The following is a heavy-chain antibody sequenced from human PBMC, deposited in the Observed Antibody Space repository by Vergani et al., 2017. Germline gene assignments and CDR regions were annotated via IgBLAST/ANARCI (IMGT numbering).Heavy chain of an antibody. CDR2: IYSGGST. D-gene: IGHD5-12*01. V-gene: IGHV3-53*04. Sequence: EVQLVESGGVVVQPGGSLRLSCAASGFTVSSNYMSWVRQAPGKGLEWVSVIYSGGSTYYADSVKGRFTISRHNSKNTLYLQMNSLRAEDTAVYYCARDRMDIVATTTYYYYYSGMDVWGQXP. CDR1: GFTVSSNY. J-gene: IGHJ6*02. CDR3: ARDRMDIVATTTYYYYYSGMDV.